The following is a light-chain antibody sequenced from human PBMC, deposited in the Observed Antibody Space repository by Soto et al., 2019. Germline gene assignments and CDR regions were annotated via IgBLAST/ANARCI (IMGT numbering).Light chain of an antibody. CDR2: AAS. CDR3: LQLNSYPLT. Sequence: QLTQSPSSLSASVGDRVTITCRASQGISTYLAWYQQKPGKAPKLLIYAASTLQSGVPSRFSGSGSGTDFTLTVSSLQPEDFATYYCLQLNSYPLTFGPGTKVDIK. CDR1: QGISTY. J-gene: IGKJ3*01. V-gene: IGKV1-9*01.